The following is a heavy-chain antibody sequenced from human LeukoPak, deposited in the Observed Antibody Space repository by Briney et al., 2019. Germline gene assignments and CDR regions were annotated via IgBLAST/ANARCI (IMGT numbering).Heavy chain of an antibody. Sequence: TGGSLRLSCAASGFTFSRYWMSWMRQAPGKGLEWVANIKYDGYEEYYVDSVKGRFTISRDNSKNTLYLQMNSLRAEDTAVYYCAKDREVGATGPWGQGTLVTVSS. J-gene: IGHJ5*02. CDR3: AKDREVGATGP. V-gene: IGHV3-7*03. D-gene: IGHD1-26*01. CDR1: GFTFSRYW. CDR2: IKYDGYEE.